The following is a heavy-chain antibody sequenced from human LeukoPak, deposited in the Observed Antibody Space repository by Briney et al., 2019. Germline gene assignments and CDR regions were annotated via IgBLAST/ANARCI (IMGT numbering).Heavy chain of an antibody. D-gene: IGHD6-13*01. CDR2: ISYDGSNK. J-gene: IGHJ4*02. Sequence: GRSLRLSCAASGFTFSSYAMHWVRQAPGKGLEWVAVISYDGSNKYYADSVKGRFTISRDNSKNTLYLQMNSLRAEDTAVYYCARDDSIAAAGHWGQGTLVTVSS. CDR1: GFTFSSYA. CDR3: ARDDSIAAAGH. V-gene: IGHV3-30-3*01.